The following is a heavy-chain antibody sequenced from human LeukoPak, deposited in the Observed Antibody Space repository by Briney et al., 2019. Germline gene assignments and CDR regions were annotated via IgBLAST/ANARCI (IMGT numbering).Heavy chain of an antibody. V-gene: IGHV3-23*01. Sequence: GGSLRLSCTVSGFSLSSYALSWVRRAPGKGLEWVSATSSSDAGKYYADSVRGRFTISRDNSRNTMYLQMNSLRVEDAAVYFCAKDVSAAAGQDAFDIWGQGTLVTVSS. CDR2: TSSSDAGK. J-gene: IGHJ3*02. CDR3: AKDVSAAAGQDAFDI. CDR1: GFSLSSYA. D-gene: IGHD6-13*01.